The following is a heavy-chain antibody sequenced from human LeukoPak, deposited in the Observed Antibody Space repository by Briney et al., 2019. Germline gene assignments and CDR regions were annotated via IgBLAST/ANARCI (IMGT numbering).Heavy chain of an antibody. CDR2: INQDESER. Sequence: PGGSLRLSCAASGFTFSSHWMSWVRQAPGKGLEWVANINQDESERYYVDSVKGRFTISRDNAKNSLYLQMNSLRAEDTAVYFCARELLRGAFYAYWGQGSLVTVSA. D-gene: IGHD2/OR15-2a*01. V-gene: IGHV3-7*04. J-gene: IGHJ4*02. CDR1: GFTFSSHW. CDR3: ARELLRGAFYAY.